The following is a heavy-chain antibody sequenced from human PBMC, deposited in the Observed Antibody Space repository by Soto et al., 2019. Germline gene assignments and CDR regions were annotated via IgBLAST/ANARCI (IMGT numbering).Heavy chain of an antibody. CDR3: ARGGRIVGVRGMDV. CDR1: CGSFSGYY. D-gene: IGHD1-26*01. V-gene: IGHV4-34*01. CDR2: INHSGST. Sequence: PSETLSLTCAFYCGSFSGYYWSWIRQPPGKGLEWIGEINHSGSTNYNPSLKSRVTISVDTSKNQFSLKLSSVTAADTAVYYCARGGRIVGVRGMDVWGQGTTVTVSS. J-gene: IGHJ6*02.